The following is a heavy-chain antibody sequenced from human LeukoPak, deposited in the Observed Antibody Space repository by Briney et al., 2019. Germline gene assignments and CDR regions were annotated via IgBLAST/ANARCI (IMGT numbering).Heavy chain of an antibody. CDR2: IYSGGST. Sequence: GGSLRLSCAASGFTVSSNYMSWVRQAPGKGLEWVSVIYSGGSTYYADSVKGRFTISGDNSKNTLYLQMNSLRAEDTAVYYCARDRGAYYYDSSGYYDYWGQGTLVTVSS. CDR1: GFTVSSNY. J-gene: IGHJ4*02. D-gene: IGHD3-22*01. CDR3: ARDRGAYYYDSSGYYDY. V-gene: IGHV3-66*01.